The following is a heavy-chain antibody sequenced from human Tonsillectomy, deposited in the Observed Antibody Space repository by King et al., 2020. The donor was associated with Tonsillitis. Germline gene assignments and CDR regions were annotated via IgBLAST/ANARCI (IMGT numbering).Heavy chain of an antibody. V-gene: IGHV3-13*01. CDR3: ARVSYGSGSYDY. Sequence: VQLVESGGGLVQPGGSLRLSCAASGFTFRSYDMHWVRQATGKGLDWVLAIGTAGETYYPGPVKGRFTNSRENAKNSLYLQMNSLRAEDTAVYYCARVSYGSGSYDYWGQGTLVTVSS. CDR2: IGTAGET. CDR1: GFTFRSYD. J-gene: IGHJ4*02. D-gene: IGHD3-10*01.